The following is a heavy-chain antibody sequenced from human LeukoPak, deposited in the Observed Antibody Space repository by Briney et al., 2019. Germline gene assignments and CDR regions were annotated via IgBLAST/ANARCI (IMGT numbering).Heavy chain of an antibody. Sequence: GGSLRLSCAASGFPFNSQTMSWVRQAPGKGLEWVAKMKEDGSDVKYVDSVKGRFTISRDNAKNSLYLQMNSLRAEDTAVYYCARARGITIFGVAQNIHNDGAFDYWGQGTLVTVSS. CDR3: ARARGITIFGVAQNIHNDGAFDY. D-gene: IGHD3-3*01. CDR2: MKEDGSDV. J-gene: IGHJ4*02. V-gene: IGHV3-7*01. CDR1: GFPFNSQT.